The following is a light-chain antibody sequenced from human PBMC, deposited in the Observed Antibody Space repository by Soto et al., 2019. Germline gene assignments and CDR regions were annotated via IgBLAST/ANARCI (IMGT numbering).Light chain of an antibody. J-gene: IGKJ1*01. Sequence: DIQMTQSPSSVSASVGDRVTMTCRASQGINSWLAGYQQKPGKAPKLLIYDASSLESGVPSRFSGSGSGTEFTLTISSLQPDDFATYYCQQYNSYSQTFGQGTKVDIK. CDR2: DAS. V-gene: IGKV1-5*01. CDR3: QQYNSYSQT. CDR1: QGINSW.